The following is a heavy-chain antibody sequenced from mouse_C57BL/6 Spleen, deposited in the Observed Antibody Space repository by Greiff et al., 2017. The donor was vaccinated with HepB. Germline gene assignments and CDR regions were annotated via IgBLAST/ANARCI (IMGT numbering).Heavy chain of an antibody. CDR1: GYAFSSYW. CDR2: IYPGDGDT. J-gene: IGHJ3*01. D-gene: IGHD3-2*02. V-gene: IGHV1-80*01. CDR3: AGGDSSGYVSPWFAY. Sequence: VQLQQSGAELVKPGASVKISCKASGYAFSSYWMNWVKQRPGKGLEWIGQIYPGDGDTNYNGKFKGKATLTADKSSSTAYMQLSSLTSEDSAVYFCAGGDSSGYVSPWFAYWGQGTLVTVSA.